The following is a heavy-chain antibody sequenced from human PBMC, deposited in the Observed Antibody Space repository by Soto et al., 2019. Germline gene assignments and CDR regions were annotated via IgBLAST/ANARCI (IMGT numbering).Heavy chain of an antibody. Sequence: GGSLRLSCAASGFTFSSYAMSWVRQAPGKGLEWVSAISGSGGSTYYADSVKGRFTISRDNSKNTLYLQMNSLRAEDTAVYYCAKDPIVVVPAAVLSGMDVWGQGTTVTVSS. V-gene: IGHV3-23*01. CDR3: AKDPIVVVPAAVLSGMDV. CDR1: GFTFSSYA. J-gene: IGHJ6*02. CDR2: ISGSGGST. D-gene: IGHD2-2*01.